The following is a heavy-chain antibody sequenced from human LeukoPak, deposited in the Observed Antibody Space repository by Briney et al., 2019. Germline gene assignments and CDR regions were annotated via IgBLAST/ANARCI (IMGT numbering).Heavy chain of an antibody. CDR3: ARDRRIAAPRFDY. J-gene: IGHJ4*02. CDR2: VSGSGDST. D-gene: IGHD6-6*01. Sequence: GGSLRLSCTASGFTFTNYAMSWVRQAPGKGLEWVSVVSGSGDSTYYADSVKGRFTISRDNSRNTLYLQMSSLRAEDTAVYYCARDRRIAAPRFDYGGQGTLVTVSS. CDR1: GFTFTNYA. V-gene: IGHV3-23*01.